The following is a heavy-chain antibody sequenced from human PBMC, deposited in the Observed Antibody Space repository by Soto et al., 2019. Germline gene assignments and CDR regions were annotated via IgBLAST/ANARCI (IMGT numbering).Heavy chain of an antibody. CDR2: ISYDGRDK. Sequence: QVQLVESGGGVVQPGTSLRLSCAASGFTFSGYAMHWVRQAQGKGLEWVAFISYDGRDKFYAESVKGRFTSSRDNSKNSLYLQMNSLRAEDTAVYYCARERDSFDDWGQGTLVTVSS. CDR3: ARERDSFDD. J-gene: IGHJ4*02. CDR1: GFTFSGYA. D-gene: IGHD2-15*01. V-gene: IGHV3-30*04.